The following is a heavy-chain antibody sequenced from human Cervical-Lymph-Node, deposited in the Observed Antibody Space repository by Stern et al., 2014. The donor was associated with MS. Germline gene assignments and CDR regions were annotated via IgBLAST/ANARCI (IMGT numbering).Heavy chain of an antibody. CDR2: ISSSGSDR. CDR1: GFTFSSYS. CDR3: TRGTGY. Sequence: EDQLVESGGYLVPPGGSLRLSCEGSGFTFSSYSMNWVRQAPGKGLEWIAYISSSGSDRQYAESVKGRLTISKDNANNSLYLHMKSLTVEDTAVYYCTRGTGYWGQGTLVTVSS. J-gene: IGHJ4*02. V-gene: IGHV3-48*04.